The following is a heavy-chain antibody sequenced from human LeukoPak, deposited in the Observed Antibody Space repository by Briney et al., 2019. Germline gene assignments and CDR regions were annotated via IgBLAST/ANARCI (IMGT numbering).Heavy chain of an antibody. CDR2: ISGSGGST. CDR1: GFTFSSYA. V-gene: IGHV3-23*01. D-gene: IGHD3-3*01. J-gene: IGHJ4*02. Sequence: GGSLRLSCAASGFTFSSYAMSWVRQAPGKGLEWVSAISGSGGSTYYADSVKGRFTISRDNSKNTLYLQMNSLRAEDTAVYYCAKTLTYYDFWSGYFDYWGQGTLVTVSS. CDR3: AKTLTYYDFWSGYFDY.